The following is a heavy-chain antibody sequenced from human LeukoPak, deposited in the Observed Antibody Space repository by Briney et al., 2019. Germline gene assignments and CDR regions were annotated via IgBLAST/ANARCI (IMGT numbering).Heavy chain of an antibody. CDR2: IHYSGCT. V-gene: IGHV4-59*08. J-gene: IGHJ4*02. CDR1: GGPISSYY. Sequence: PSETLSFTCTVSGGPISSYYWSWIRQPPGKGLEWIGYIHYSGCTNYNPSLKSRVTISVDTSKNQFSLKLSSVTAADTAVYYCARHGPLGYCSGGSCYDAALDYWGQGALVTVSS. D-gene: IGHD2-15*01. CDR3: ARHGPLGYCSGGSCYDAALDY.